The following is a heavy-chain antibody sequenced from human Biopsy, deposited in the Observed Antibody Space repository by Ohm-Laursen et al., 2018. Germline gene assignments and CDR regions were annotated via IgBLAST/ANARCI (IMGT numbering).Heavy chain of an antibody. V-gene: IGHV1-69*10. Sequence: VKISCKASGDTFNKYGIFWVRQAPGQGLEWMGRIIPIVDIVNYAQRFQGRVTMTADKSTSTAYLDLSSLISEDTAVYYCARGGSGSGYYGMDVWGQGITVTVSS. D-gene: IGHD3-10*01. CDR3: ARGGSGSGYYGMDV. J-gene: IGHJ6*02. CDR2: IIPIVDIV. CDR1: GDTFNKYG.